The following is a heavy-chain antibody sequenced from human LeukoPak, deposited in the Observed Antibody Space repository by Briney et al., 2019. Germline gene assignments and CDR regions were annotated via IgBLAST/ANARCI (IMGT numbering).Heavy chain of an antibody. CDR3: ARSERDGSGRFYFDY. Sequence: SETLSLTCTVSGDSISSYYWSWIRQPPGKGLEWIGYIYNSGSTNYNPSLTDYNPSLKSRVTISVDTSKNQFSLKLSSVTAADTAVYYCARSERDGSGRFYFDYWGQGTLLTVSS. J-gene: IGHJ4*02. CDR1: GDSISSYY. D-gene: IGHD3-10*01. CDR2: IYNSGST. V-gene: IGHV4-59*01.